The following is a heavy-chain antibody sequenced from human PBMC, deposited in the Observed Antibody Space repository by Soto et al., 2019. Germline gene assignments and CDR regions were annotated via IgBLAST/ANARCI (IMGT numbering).Heavy chain of an antibody. J-gene: IGHJ4*02. CDR1: GGSISSDIW. CDR2: IYYTGSA. V-gene: IGHV4-4*02. Sequence: SETLSLTCVVSGGSISSDIWWSWVRQPPGKGLEWIGEIYYTGSANYNPSLRSRVTMSVDKSNNQFSLKLSSVTAADTAVYYCARSGKIIAERVFDYWGQGTLVTVSS. CDR3: ARSGKIIAERVFDY. D-gene: IGHD6-13*01.